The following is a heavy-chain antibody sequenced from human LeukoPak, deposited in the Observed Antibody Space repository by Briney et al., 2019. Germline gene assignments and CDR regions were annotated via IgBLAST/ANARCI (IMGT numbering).Heavy chain of an antibody. V-gene: IGHV3-30*04. J-gene: IGHJ4*02. Sequence: PGGSLRLSCAASGFTFSSYAMHWVRQAPGKGLEWVAVISYDGSNKYYADSVKGRFTISRDNSKNTLYLQMNSLRAEDTAVYYCAKGTGAYDILTGYYSDRYFDYWGQGTWSPSPQ. CDR2: ISYDGSNK. CDR1: GFTFSSYA. D-gene: IGHD3-9*01. CDR3: AKGTGAYDILTGYYSDRYFDY.